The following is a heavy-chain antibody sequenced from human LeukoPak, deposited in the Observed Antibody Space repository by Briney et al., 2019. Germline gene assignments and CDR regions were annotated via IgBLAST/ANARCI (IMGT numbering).Heavy chain of an antibody. J-gene: IGHJ6*02. CDR2: ISAGGGST. Sequence: PGGSLRLSCAASGFTFSSYAMSWVRQAPGKGLGWVSAISAGGGSTYYADSVKGRFTISRDNSKNTLYMQMNSLGAEDTAVYYCAKGIRPYYYYGMDVWGQGTTVTVSS. CDR3: AKGIRPYYYYGMDV. CDR1: GFTFSSYA. V-gene: IGHV3-23*01. D-gene: IGHD3-3*02.